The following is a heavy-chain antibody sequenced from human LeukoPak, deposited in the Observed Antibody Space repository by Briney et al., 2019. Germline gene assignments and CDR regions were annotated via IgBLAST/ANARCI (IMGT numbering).Heavy chain of an antibody. D-gene: IGHD1-26*01. CDR3: ARHPGGATPLRGGFDY. Sequence: SETLSLTCTVSGGSISSSSYYWGWIRQPPGKGLEWIGSIYYSGNTYYNPSLKSRVTISVDTSKNQFSLKLSSVTAADTAVYYGARHPGGATPLRGGFDYWGQGTLVTVSS. V-gene: IGHV4-39*01. CDR1: GGSISSSSYY. J-gene: IGHJ4*02. CDR2: IYYSGNT.